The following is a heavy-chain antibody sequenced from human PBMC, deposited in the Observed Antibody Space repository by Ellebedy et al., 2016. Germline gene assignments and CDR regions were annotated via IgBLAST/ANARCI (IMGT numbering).Heavy chain of an antibody. CDR3: GRVIHYSGTYVDDAFDI. J-gene: IGHJ3*02. Sequence: SETLSLTCAVSGGSISSSPYYWGWIRQPPGMGLEWLGSISYGGRTFYNPSLKSRVTISGDTSQNQFSLNLSSVTAADTAIYYCGRVIHYSGTYVDDAFDIWGQGTMVSVSS. D-gene: IGHD3-10*01. CDR2: ISYGGRT. CDR1: GGSISSSPYY. V-gene: IGHV4-39*07.